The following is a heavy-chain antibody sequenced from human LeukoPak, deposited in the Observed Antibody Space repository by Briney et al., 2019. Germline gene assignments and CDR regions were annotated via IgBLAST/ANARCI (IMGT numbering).Heavy chain of an antibody. CDR1: GFTVSSNY. Sequence: GGSLRLSCAASGFTVSSNYMSWVRQAPGKGLEWVSVIYSGGSTYYADSVKGRFTISRDNSKNTLYLQMNSLRAEDTAVYYCVRDIHSADYGDNWGQGTLVTVSS. CDR2: IYSGGST. CDR3: VRDIHSADYGDN. J-gene: IGHJ4*02. V-gene: IGHV3-53*01. D-gene: IGHD2-2*02.